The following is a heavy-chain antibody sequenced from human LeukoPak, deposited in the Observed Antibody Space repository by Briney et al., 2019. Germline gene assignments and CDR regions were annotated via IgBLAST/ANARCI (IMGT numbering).Heavy chain of an antibody. J-gene: IGHJ6*03. CDR2: ISGSGGST. D-gene: IGHD1-26*01. CDR3: AKAWELLRDYYYMDV. V-gene: IGHV3-23*01. CDR1: GFTVSSNY. Sequence: GGSLRLSCAASGFTVSSNYMSWVRQAPGKGLEWVSAISGSGGSTYYADSVKGRFTISRDNSKNTLYLQMNSLRAEDTAVYYCAKAWELLRDYYYMDVWGKGTTVTVSS.